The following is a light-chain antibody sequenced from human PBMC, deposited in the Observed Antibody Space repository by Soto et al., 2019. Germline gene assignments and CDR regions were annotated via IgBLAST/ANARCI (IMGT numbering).Light chain of an antibody. CDR3: SSYAGSNYVV. CDR2: EVS. J-gene: IGLJ2*01. CDR1: SSDVGGYHC. Sequence: QSVLTQPPSASGSPGQSVTISCTGTSSDVGGYHCVSWYQQHPGKAPKLMIYEVSKRPSGVPDRISGSKSGNTASLTVSGLQAEYEADYYCSSYAGSNYVVFGGGTQLTVL. V-gene: IGLV2-8*01.